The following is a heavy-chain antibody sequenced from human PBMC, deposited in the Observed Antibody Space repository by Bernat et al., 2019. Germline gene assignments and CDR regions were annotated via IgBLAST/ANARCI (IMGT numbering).Heavy chain of an antibody. CDR1: GFTFSSYG. CDR2: ISYDGSNK. CDR3: AKDGRGYARMNWFDP. D-gene: IGHD5-18*01. J-gene: IGHJ5*02. V-gene: IGHV3-30*18. Sequence: QVQLVESGGGVVQPGRSLRLSCAASGFTFSSYGMHWVRQAPGKGLEWVAVISYDGSNKYYADSVKGRFTISRDNSKNTLYLQMNSLRAEDTAVYYCAKDGRGYARMNWFDPWGQGTLVTVSS.